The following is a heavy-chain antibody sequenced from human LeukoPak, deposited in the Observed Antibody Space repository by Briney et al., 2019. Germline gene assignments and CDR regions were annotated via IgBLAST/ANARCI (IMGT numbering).Heavy chain of an antibody. V-gene: IGHV3-9*01. Sequence: PGGSLRLSCAASGFTFSNYNMIWVRQAPGKGLEWVSGISWNSGSIGYADSVKGRFTISRDNAKNSLYLQMNGLRAEDTALYYCAKGGTMIVVVPDYWGQGTLVTVSS. D-gene: IGHD3-22*01. CDR1: GFTFSNYN. CDR3: AKGGTMIVVVPDY. J-gene: IGHJ4*02. CDR2: ISWNSGSI.